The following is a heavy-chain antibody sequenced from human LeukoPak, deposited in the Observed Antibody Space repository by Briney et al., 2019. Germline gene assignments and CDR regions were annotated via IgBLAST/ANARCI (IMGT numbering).Heavy chain of an antibody. CDR2: INPGAGST. D-gene: IGHD1-1*01. V-gene: IGHV1-46*01. Sequence: GASVKVSCKASGYTFTSYYMHWVRQAPGQGLEWMGIINPGAGSTSYAQKFQGRVTMTSDTSTSTVYMQLSSLRSEDTAVYYCARDGNDAFDIRGQGTMVTVSP. J-gene: IGHJ3*02. CDR1: GYTFTSYY. CDR3: ARDGNDAFDI.